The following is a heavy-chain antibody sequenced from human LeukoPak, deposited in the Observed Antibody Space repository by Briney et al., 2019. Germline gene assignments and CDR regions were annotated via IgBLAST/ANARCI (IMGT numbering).Heavy chain of an antibody. Sequence: ASVKVSCKASGGTFSSYAISWVRQAPGQGLEWMGGIIPIFGTANYAQKFQGRVTITTDESTSTAYMELSSLRSEDTAVYYCARGSITIFGVVTWTYFDYWGQGTLVTVSS. CDR3: ARGSITIFGVVTWTYFDY. CDR2: IIPIFGTA. CDR1: GGTFSSYA. V-gene: IGHV1-69*05. J-gene: IGHJ4*02. D-gene: IGHD3-3*01.